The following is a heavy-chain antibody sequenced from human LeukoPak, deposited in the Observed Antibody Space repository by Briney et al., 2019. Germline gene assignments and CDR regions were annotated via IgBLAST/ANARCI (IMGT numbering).Heavy chain of an antibody. CDR3: ANYGSRSSGWYYFDY. CDR1: GFSFNSYA. J-gene: IGHJ4*02. CDR2: LSYDGGNK. D-gene: IGHD6-19*01. Sequence: GGSLRLSCAASGFSFNSYALHWVRQAPGKGLEWVALLSYDGGNKYYADSVKGRFTISRDNSKNTLYLQMNSLRAEDTAVYYCANYGSRSSGWYYFDYWGQGTLVTVSS. V-gene: IGHV3-30-3*01.